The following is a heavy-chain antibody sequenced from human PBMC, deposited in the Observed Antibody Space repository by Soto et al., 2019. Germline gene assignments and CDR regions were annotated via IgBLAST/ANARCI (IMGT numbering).Heavy chain of an antibody. CDR1: GGSINNSSFY. V-gene: IGHV4-39*01. D-gene: IGHD3-10*01. J-gene: IGHJ4*02. CDR2: IYYSGSA. CDR3: ARRPLVRGIIPYYYDS. Sequence: QLQLQESGPGLVKPSETLSLTCTVSGGSINNSSFYWGWVRQPPGKRLEWIGSIYYSGSAYYNPSLKSRLTISVDTSKIQFSLNLSSVTAADTAVYFCARRPLVRGIIPYYYDSWGQGTLVTVSS.